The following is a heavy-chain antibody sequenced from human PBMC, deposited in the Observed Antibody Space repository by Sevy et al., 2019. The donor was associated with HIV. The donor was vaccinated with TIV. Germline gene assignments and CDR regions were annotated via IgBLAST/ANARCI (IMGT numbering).Heavy chain of an antibody. CDR3: ARDKVAVADHPTFFDY. D-gene: IGHD6-19*01. Sequence: GGSLRLSCAASGFTFSSYAMHWVRQAPGKGLEWVAVISYDGSNKYYADSMKGRFTISRDNSKNTLYLQMNSLRAEDTAVYYCARDKVAVADHPTFFDYWGQGTLVTVSS. CDR1: GFTFSSYA. CDR2: ISYDGSNK. J-gene: IGHJ4*02. V-gene: IGHV3-30-3*01.